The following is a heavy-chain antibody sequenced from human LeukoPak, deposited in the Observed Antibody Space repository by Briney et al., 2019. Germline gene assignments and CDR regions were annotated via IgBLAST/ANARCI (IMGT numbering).Heavy chain of an antibody. CDR3: ARVTSDYGDYVGPQDFDY. J-gene: IGHJ4*02. CDR2: IYHSGST. D-gene: IGHD4-17*01. Sequence: SETLSLTCAVSGYSISSGCYWGWIRQPPGKGLEWIGSIYHSGSTYYNPSLKSRVTISVDTSKNQFSLKLSSVTAADTAVYYCARVTSDYGDYVGPQDFDYWGQGTLVTVSS. CDR1: GYSISSGCY. V-gene: IGHV4-38-2*01.